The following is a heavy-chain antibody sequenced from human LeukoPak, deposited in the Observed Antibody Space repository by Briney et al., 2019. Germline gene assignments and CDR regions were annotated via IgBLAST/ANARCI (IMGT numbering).Heavy chain of an antibody. CDR1: GFTFSSYG. CDR2: IRYDGSNK. Sequence: PGGSLRLSCAASGFTFSSYGMHWVRLAPGKGLEWVAFIRYDGSNKYYADSVKGRFTISRDNSKNTLYLQMNSLRAEDTAVYYCARDYDFWSGFVGYWGQGTLVTVSS. V-gene: IGHV3-30*02. CDR3: ARDYDFWSGFVGY. D-gene: IGHD3-3*01. J-gene: IGHJ4*02.